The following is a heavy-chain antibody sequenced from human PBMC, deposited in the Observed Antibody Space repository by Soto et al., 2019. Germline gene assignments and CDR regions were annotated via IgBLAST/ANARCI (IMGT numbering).Heavy chain of an antibody. CDR2: IYPGDSDT. Sequence: PGESLKISCKGSGYSFTSYWIGWVRQMPGKGLEWMGIIYPGDSDTRYSPSFQGQVTISADKSISTAYLQWSSLKASDTAMYYCASTRTITMVRGVIMQIDYWGQGTLVTVSS. D-gene: IGHD3-10*01. J-gene: IGHJ4*02. V-gene: IGHV5-51*01. CDR3: ASTRTITMVRGVIMQIDY. CDR1: GYSFTSYW.